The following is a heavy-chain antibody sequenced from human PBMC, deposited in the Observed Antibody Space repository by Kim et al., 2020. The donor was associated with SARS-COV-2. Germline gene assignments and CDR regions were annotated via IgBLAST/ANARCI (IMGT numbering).Heavy chain of an antibody. D-gene: IGHD1-26*01. CDR3: ARVAGGSSPYYFDY. CDR2: INSDGSST. V-gene: IGHV3-74*01. J-gene: IGHJ4*02. CDR1: GFTFSSYW. Sequence: LSLTCAASGFTFSSYWMHWVRQAPGKGLMWVSRINSDGSSTTYADSVKGRFTISRDNAKNTLYLQMNSLRAEDTAVYYCARVAGGSSPYYFDYWGQGTLVTVSS.